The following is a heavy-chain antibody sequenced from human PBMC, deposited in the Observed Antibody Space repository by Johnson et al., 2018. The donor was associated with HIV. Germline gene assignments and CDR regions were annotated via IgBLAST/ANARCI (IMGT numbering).Heavy chain of an antibody. CDR3: ARDQAIFGVVLASDAFDI. J-gene: IGHJ3*02. CDR1: GFTFSSYG. D-gene: IGHD3-3*01. V-gene: IGHV3-7*01. Sequence: VQLVESGGGVVQPGGSLRLSCAASGFTFSSYGMHWVRQAPGKGLEWVANIKQDGSERYYVDSVKGRFTITRDNSRNTLYLQMNSLRAEDTAVYYCARDQAIFGVVLASDAFDIWGQGTMVTVSS. CDR2: IKQDGSER.